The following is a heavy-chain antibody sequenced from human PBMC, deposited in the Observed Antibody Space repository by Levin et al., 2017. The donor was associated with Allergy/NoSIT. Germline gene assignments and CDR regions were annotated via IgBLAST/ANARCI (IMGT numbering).Heavy chain of an antibody. Sequence: PGGSLRLSCVASGFTFSNYWMSWVRQAPGKGLEWVASIKQDGSEKYYVDSVKGRFTISRDNSKNSVFLRMTSLTAEDTAVYYCARLGGSGWSRDYWGQGTLVTVSS. J-gene: IGHJ4*02. CDR2: IKQDGSEK. D-gene: IGHD6-19*01. V-gene: IGHV3-7*04. CDR1: GFTFSNYW. CDR3: ARLGGSGWSRDY.